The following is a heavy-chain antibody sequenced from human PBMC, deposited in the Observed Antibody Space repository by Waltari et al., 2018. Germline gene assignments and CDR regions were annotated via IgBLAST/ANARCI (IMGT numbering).Heavy chain of an antibody. CDR3: ARGGSYSLNAFDI. Sequence: QVQLQESGPGLVKPSETLSLTCTVSGGSISSYYWSWIRQPAGKGLEWIGRIYTSGSTNYNPSLKSRVAMAVDTSKYPFSLNLSAVTAADTAVYYCARGGSYSLNAFDIWGQGTMVTVSS. CDR1: GGSISSYY. D-gene: IGHD1-26*01. J-gene: IGHJ3*02. V-gene: IGHV4-4*07. CDR2: IYTSGST.